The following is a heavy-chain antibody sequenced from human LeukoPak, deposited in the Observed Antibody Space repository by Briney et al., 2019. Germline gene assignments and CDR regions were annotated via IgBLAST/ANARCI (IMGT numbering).Heavy chain of an antibody. CDR2: INPSGGST. CDR3: ARGIGEYSSSGPFANWFDP. J-gene: IGHJ5*02. Sequence: ASVKVSCKASGYTFTSYYMHWVRQAPGQGLEWMGIINPSGGSTSYAQKFQGRVTMTRDTSTSTVYMELSSPRSEDTAVYYCARGIGEYSSSGPFANWFDPWGQGTLVTVSS. D-gene: IGHD6-6*01. V-gene: IGHV1-46*01. CDR1: GYTFTSYY.